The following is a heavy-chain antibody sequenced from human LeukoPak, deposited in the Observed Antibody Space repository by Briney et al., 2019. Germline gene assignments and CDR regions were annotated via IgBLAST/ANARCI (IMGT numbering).Heavy chain of an antibody. CDR2: IIPIFGTA. J-gene: IGHJ3*02. D-gene: IGHD6-19*01. CDR1: GGTFSSYA. Sequence: EASVKVSCKASGGTFSSYAISWVRQAPGQGLEGMGGIIPIFGTANYAQKFQGRVTITADESTSTAYMELRSLRSDDTAVYYCARVVSLVAVQHDAFDIWGQGTMVTVSS. V-gene: IGHV1-69*13. CDR3: ARVVSLVAVQHDAFDI.